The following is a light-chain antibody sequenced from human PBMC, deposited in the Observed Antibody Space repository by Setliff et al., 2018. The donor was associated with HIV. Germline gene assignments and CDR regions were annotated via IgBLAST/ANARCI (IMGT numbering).Light chain of an antibody. V-gene: IGLV2-23*02. J-gene: IGLJ2*01. CDR2: EVS. CDR1: SSDVGGYNL. Sequence: QSVLTQPASVSGSPGQSITISCTGTSSDVGGYNLVSWYKQHPGKAPKLLIFEVSKRPSGVSDRFAGSKSGNTASLTISGLQTEDGADYHCSSFASSITWLFGGGTKGTVL. CDR3: SSFASSITWL.